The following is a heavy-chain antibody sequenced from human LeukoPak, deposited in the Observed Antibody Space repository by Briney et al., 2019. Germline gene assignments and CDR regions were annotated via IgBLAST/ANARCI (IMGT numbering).Heavy chain of an antibody. J-gene: IGHJ4*02. CDR1: GGSISNTNW. D-gene: IGHD3-22*01. V-gene: IGHV4-30-4*01. CDR2: IYYSGST. CDR3: ANHEGDMIVVVTPPEY. Sequence: SGTLSLTCAVSGGSISNTNWWSWIRQPPGKGLEWIGYIYYSGSTYYNPSLKSRVTISVDTSKNQFSLKLSSVTAADTAVYYCANHEGDMIVVVTPPEYWGQGTLVTVSS.